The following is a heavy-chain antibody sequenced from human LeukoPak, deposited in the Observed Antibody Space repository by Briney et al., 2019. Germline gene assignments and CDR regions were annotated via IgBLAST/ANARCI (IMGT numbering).Heavy chain of an antibody. D-gene: IGHD5-24*01. V-gene: IGHV4-59*01. CDR2: IYYSGST. Sequence: PSETLSLTCTVSGGSISSYYWSWIRQPPGKGLEWIGYIYYSGSTNYNPSLKSRVTISVDTSKNQFSLKLSSVTAADTAVYYCARDMAKSGAFDIWGQGTVVTVSS. J-gene: IGHJ3*02. CDR1: GGSISSYY. CDR3: ARDMAKSGAFDI.